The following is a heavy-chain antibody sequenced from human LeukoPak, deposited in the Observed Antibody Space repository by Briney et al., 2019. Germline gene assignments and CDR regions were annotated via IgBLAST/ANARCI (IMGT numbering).Heavy chain of an antibody. CDR1: GGSISSSSYY. Sequence: PSETLSLTCTVSGGSISSSSYYWGWIRQPPGKGLEWIGSIYYSGSTYYNPSLKSRVTISVDTSKNQFSLKLSSVTAADTAVYYCARKTTVTPYYFDYWGQGTLVTVSS. CDR2: IYYSGST. V-gene: IGHV4-39*07. CDR3: ARKTTVTPYYFDY. J-gene: IGHJ4*02. D-gene: IGHD4-11*01.